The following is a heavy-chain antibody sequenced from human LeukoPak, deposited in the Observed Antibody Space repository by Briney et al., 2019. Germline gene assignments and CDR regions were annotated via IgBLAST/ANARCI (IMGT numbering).Heavy chain of an antibody. D-gene: IGHD3-22*01. CDR2: IIPILGIA. J-gene: IGHJ3*02. Sequence: ASVNVSCKASGGTLSSYAISGVRQAPGQGLEWMGRIIPILGIANYAQKFQGRVTITADKSTSTAHLELSSLRSEDTAVYYCARTLGKYYYDSSPWDAFDIWGQGTMVTVSS. CDR3: ARTLGKYYYDSSPWDAFDI. CDR1: GGTLSSYA. V-gene: IGHV1-69*04.